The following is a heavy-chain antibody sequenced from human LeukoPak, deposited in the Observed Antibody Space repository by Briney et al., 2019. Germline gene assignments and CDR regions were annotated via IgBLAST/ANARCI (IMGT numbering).Heavy chain of an antibody. CDR2: MNPNSGNT. Sequence: ASVKVSCKASGYTFTSYDINWVRQATGQGLEWMGWMNPNSGNTGYAQKFQGRVTMTRNTSISTAYMELSSLRSEDTAVYYCARVKRRYYGSGSYYFDYWGQGTLDTVSS. J-gene: IGHJ4*02. CDR1: GYTFTSYD. V-gene: IGHV1-8*01. D-gene: IGHD3-10*01. CDR3: ARVKRRYYGSGSYYFDY.